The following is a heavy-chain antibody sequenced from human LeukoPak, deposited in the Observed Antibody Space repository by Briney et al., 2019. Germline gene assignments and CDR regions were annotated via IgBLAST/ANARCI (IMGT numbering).Heavy chain of an antibody. V-gene: IGHV4-4*07. J-gene: IGHJ5*02. CDR2: IFTSGSI. D-gene: IGHD1-1*01. Sequence: PSETLSLTCTVSGGSISSDSWSWIRQSAGKELEWIGHIFTSGSINYNPSLRSRVTMSVDTSKNQFSLQLSSVTAADTAVYYCASTLGYGWFDPWGQGTLVAVSS. CDR1: GGSISSDS. CDR3: ASTLGYGWFDP.